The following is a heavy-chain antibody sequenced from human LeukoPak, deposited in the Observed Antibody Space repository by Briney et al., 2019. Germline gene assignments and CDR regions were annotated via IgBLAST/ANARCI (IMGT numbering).Heavy chain of an antibody. CDR1: GGTFSSYA. D-gene: IGHD3-22*01. CDR2: IIPIFGTA. CDR3: AREYYDSSGLFDY. J-gene: IGHJ4*02. V-gene: IGHV1-69*05. Sequence: ASVKVSCKASGGTFSSYAISWVRQAPGQGLEWMGGIIPIFGTANYAQKFQGRVTITTDESTSTAYMELSSLRSEDTAVYYCAREYYDSSGLFDYWGQGTPVIVSS.